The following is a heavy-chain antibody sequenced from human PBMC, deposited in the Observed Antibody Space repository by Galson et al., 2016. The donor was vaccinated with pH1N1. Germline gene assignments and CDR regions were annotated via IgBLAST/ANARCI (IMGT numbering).Heavy chain of an antibody. CDR2: ISYVESNK. CDR3: ARGYPGFSYYGMDV. D-gene: IGHD2-15*01. CDR1: GFTFSHYA. V-gene: IGHV3-30*14. J-gene: IGHJ6*02. Sequence: SLRLSCAASGFTFSHYAMHWVRQAPGKGLEWVAVISYVESNKDYADSVKGRFTVSRDNSKNTLYLQMNSLRPEDTAVYYCARGYPGFSYYGMDVWGQGTAVTASS.